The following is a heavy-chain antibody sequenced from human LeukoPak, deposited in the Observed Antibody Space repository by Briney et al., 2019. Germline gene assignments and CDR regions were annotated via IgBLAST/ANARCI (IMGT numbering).Heavy chain of an antibody. J-gene: IGHJ4*02. CDR1: GFTFSSYD. D-gene: IGHD3-22*01. Sequence: PGQSLRLSCAASGFTFSSYDMHWVRQATGKGLEWVSAIGTLGDTDYPDSVKGRFTISRENAKKSLYLQMNNVRAGDTAVYYCTRGRNSNYYDSSGYYPYWGQGTLVTVSS. CDR2: IGTLGDT. V-gene: IGHV3-13*01. CDR3: TRGRNSNYYDSSGYYPY.